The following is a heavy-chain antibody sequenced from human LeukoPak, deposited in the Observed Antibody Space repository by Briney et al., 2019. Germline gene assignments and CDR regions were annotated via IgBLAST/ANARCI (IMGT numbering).Heavy chain of an antibody. Sequence: PSETLSLTCTVSGGSISSSSYYWGWIRQPPGKGLEWIGTIYYSGTAYYNPSLRSRVIILVDTSKNNFSLRLTSVTAADTAVYYCARQGGSYSDFDYWGQGTLVTVSS. CDR3: ARQGGSYSDFDY. CDR1: GGSISSSSYY. J-gene: IGHJ4*02. CDR2: IYYSGTA. V-gene: IGHV4-39*07. D-gene: IGHD1-26*01.